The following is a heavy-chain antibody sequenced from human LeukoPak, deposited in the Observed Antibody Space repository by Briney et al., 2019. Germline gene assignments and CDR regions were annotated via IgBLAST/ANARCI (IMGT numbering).Heavy chain of an antibody. CDR2: IYYSGST. Sequence: SETLSLTCTVSGGSISSSSYYWGWIRQAPGKGLEWIGSIYYSGSTYYNPSLKSRVTISVDTSKIQISLKLNSVTAADTAVYYCARLRDYYYNYMDVWGKGTTVTISS. CDR3: ARLRDYYYNYMDV. V-gene: IGHV4-39*01. J-gene: IGHJ6*03. CDR1: GGSISSSSYY.